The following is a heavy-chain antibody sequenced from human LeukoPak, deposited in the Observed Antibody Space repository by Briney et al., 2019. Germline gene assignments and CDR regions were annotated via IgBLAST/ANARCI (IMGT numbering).Heavy chain of an antibody. CDR2: MNPNSGNT. D-gene: IGHD2-2*01. J-gene: IGHJ4*02. V-gene: IGHV1-8*01. CDR3: ARGFSSIVPAARRRAGPYYFDY. CDR1: GYTFTSYD. Sequence: ASVKVSCKASGYTFTSYDINWVRQATGQGLEWMGWMNPNSGNTGYAQKFQGRVTMTRNTSISTAYMELGSLRSEDTAVYYCARGFSSIVPAARRRAGPYYFDYWGQGTLVTVSS.